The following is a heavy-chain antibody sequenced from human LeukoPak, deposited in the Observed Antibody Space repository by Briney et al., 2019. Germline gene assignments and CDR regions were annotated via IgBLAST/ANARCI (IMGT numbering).Heavy chain of an antibody. CDR1: GFTFSSYS. Sequence: GGSLRLSCAASGFTFSSYSMNWVRQAPGKGLEWVSSISSSSSYIYYADSVKGRFSISRDNAKNSLYLQMNSLRAEDTAVYYCAKRGYYYDSSGYYYFDYWGQGTLVTVSS. D-gene: IGHD3-22*01. CDR2: ISSSSSYI. V-gene: IGHV3-21*04. J-gene: IGHJ4*02. CDR3: AKRGYYYDSSGYYYFDY.